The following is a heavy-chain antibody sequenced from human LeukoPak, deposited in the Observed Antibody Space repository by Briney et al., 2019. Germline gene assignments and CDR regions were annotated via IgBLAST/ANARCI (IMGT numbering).Heavy chain of an antibody. CDR3: ARVLHKRNYDSTTYYGY. CDR1: GFTFSSYS. J-gene: IGHJ4*02. V-gene: IGHV3-48*01. D-gene: IGHD3-22*01. Sequence: WGSLRLSCAASGFTFSSYSTNWVRQAPGKGLEWVSYISSSSSTIYYADSVKGRFTISRDNAKNSLYLQMNSLRAEDTAVYYCARVLHKRNYDSTTYYGYWGQGTLVTVSS. CDR2: ISSSSSTI.